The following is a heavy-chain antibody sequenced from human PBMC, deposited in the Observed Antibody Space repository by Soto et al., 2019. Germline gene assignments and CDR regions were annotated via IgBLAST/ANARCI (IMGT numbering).Heavy chain of an antibody. V-gene: IGHV6-1*01. CDR3: VRSRVFMSVAGMATYYYYYGMDV. J-gene: IGHJ6*02. Sequence: QVQLQQSGPGLVKPSQTLSLTCAISGDSVSSDSAAWNWIRQSPSRGLEWLGRTYYRSKWYIDYAVSVTGRITINPDTSKNHFSLQLNSVTPEDTAVYYCVRSRVFMSVAGMATYYYYYGMDVWGRGTTVTVSS. CDR2: TYYRSKWYI. D-gene: IGHD6-19*01. CDR1: GDSVSSDSAA.